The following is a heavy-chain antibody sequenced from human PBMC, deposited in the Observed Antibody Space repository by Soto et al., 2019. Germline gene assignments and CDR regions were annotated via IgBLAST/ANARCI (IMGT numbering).Heavy chain of an antibody. CDR3: LTAPLR. CDR2: IRRHGDGGTA. Sequence: QLVESGGGFVKPGMSLRLTCAASGFTFSDAWMTWVRQAPGKGLERVGLIRRHGDGGTADYGPPVRGRFTISRDDAQHMVYLHMDNLQADDTAVYYCLTAPLRWGRGSLVSVSS. J-gene: IGHJ4*02. V-gene: IGHV3-15*01. CDR1: GFTFSDAW.